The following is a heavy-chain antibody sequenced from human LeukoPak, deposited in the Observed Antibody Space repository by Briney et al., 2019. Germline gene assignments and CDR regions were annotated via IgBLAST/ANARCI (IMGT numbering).Heavy chain of an antibody. CDR3: ARGDLGELVVAGYYYYMDV. Sequence: SVKVSCKASGGTFSSFAISWGRQAPGQGLEWRGGIIPIIGSASYAQKFQGRVTIIADESTSTAYMELSSVRSEDPAVYYCARGDLGELVVAGYYYYMDVWGKGTTVTVSS. CDR2: IIPIIGSA. CDR1: GGTFSSFA. D-gene: IGHD6-6*01. J-gene: IGHJ6*03. V-gene: IGHV1-69*13.